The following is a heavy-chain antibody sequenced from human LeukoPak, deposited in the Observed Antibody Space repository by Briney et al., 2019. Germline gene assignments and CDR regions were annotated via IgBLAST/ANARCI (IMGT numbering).Heavy chain of an antibody. J-gene: IGHJ4*02. V-gene: IGHV4-59*02. Sequence: SETLSLTCTVSGGSVSSDYWSWIRQPPGKGLEWIGWISYSGSSNYSPSLKSRVTLSVDTSKNQFSLKLSSVTAADTPVYYCARGGASSKFFDYWGQGTLVTVSS. CDR2: ISYSGSS. D-gene: IGHD6-6*01. CDR1: GGSVSSDY. CDR3: ARGGASSKFFDY.